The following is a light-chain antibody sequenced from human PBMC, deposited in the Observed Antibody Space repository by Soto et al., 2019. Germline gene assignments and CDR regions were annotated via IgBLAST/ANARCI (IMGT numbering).Light chain of an antibody. Sequence: QSALTQPASVSGSPGQSITISCTGTSSDVGGYNYVSWYQQHPGKAPKLMIYDVSNRPSGVSNRFSGSKSGNTASLPISGLQAEDEADYYSSSYTSSSTFGVFGGGTKLTVL. CDR1: SSDVGGYNY. J-gene: IGLJ3*02. CDR2: DVS. CDR3: SSYTSSSTFGV. V-gene: IGLV2-14*01.